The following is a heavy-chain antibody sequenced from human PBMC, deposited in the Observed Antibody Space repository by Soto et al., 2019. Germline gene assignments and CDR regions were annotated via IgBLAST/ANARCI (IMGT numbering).Heavy chain of an antibody. D-gene: IGHD1-7*01. CDR1: GFTFDDYA. CDR2: ISWNSNSI. V-gene: IGHV3-9*01. J-gene: IGHJ3*01. CDR3: AKPRTFFTATDAFDV. Sequence: EVQLVESGGDLVQPGRSLRLSCAASGFTFDDYAMHWVRQAPGKGLEWVSSISWNSNSIVSADSVKGRFSISRDNAKSSLYLQMNSLRTEDTALYYCAKPRTFFTATDAFDVWGQGTMVTVSS.